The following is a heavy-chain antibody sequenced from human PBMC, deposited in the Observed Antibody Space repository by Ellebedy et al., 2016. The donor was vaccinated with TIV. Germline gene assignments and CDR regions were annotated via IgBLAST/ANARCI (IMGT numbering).Heavy chain of an antibody. CDR3: VRGSIKTGGQDDY. Sequence: GESLKISCAASGFTFSRYGMHWVRQAPGKGLEWVAVIWYDGSNEYYRDSVKGRFTISRDNAKNSLYLRMNSLRPDDTAVYYCVRGSIKTGGQDDYWGQGTLVTVSS. J-gene: IGHJ4*02. CDR1: GFTFSRYG. D-gene: IGHD1-14*01. V-gene: IGHV3-33*01. CDR2: IWYDGSNE.